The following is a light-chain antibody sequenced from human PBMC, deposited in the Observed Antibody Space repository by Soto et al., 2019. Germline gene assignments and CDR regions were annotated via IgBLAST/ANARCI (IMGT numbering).Light chain of an antibody. Sequence: IQLTQSPSSLSASVGDRVTVTCRASQGISSYLAWYQQQPGKAPKLLIYAASTLQRGVSSRFSGSGSWTDFTLTISSLQPEDFATYYCQQLNSYPPTFGQGTKLEIK. CDR2: AAS. CDR3: QQLNSYPPT. CDR1: QGISSY. J-gene: IGKJ2*01. V-gene: IGKV1-9*01.